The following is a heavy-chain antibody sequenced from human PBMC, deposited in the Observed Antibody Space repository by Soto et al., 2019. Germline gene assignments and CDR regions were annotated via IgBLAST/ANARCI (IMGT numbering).Heavy chain of an antibody. J-gene: IGHJ6*03. CDR3: ARQDGYYYYMDV. CDR2: IYYTGST. CDR1: GGSISSYY. V-gene: IGHV4-59*08. Sequence: SETLSLTCTVSGGSISSYYWSWIRQPPGKGLEWIGYIYYTGSTNYNPSLRSRVLISVDTSKNQFSLKLRSVTAADTAVYYCARQDGYYYYMDVWGKGTTVTVSS.